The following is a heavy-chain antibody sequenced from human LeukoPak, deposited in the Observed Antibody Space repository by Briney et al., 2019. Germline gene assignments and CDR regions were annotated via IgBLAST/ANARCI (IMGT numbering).Heavy chain of an antibody. Sequence: GGSLRLSCAASGFTFSSYAMSWVRQAPGKGLEWVSAISGSGGSTYYADSVKGRFTISRDNSKNTLYLQMNSLRAEDTAVYYCAKASYDSSGYYPVNFDYWGQGTLVTVSS. V-gene: IGHV3-23*01. J-gene: IGHJ4*02. D-gene: IGHD3-22*01. CDR1: GFTFSSYA. CDR3: AKASYDSSGYYPVNFDY. CDR2: ISGSGGST.